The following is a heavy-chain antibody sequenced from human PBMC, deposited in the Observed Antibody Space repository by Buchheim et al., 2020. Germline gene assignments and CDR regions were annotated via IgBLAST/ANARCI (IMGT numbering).Heavy chain of an antibody. CDR2: IWYDGSNK. J-gene: IGHJ6*02. D-gene: IGHD5-24*01. Sequence: QVQLVESGGGVVQPGRSLRLSCAASGFTFSSYGMHWVRQAPGKGLEWVAVIWYDGSNKYYADSVKGRFTISRDNSKNTLYLQMNSLRAEDTAVYYCAREAAVEMATLRGMDVWGQGTT. CDR1: GFTFSSYG. CDR3: AREAAVEMATLRGMDV. V-gene: IGHV3-33*01.